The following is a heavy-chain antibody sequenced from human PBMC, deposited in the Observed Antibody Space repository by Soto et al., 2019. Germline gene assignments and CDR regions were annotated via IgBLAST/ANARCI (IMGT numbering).Heavy chain of an antibody. CDR2: IIPTYGTA. Sequence: QVQLVQSGAEVKKPGSSVKVSCKASGGTFSTYGLHWVRQAPGQGFEWMGGIIPTYGTANYAEKFRGRVTITADESTSTAYMELGSLTSEDTAEYYCARSRDSVGRGRLSAFDYWGQGTLVIVSS. CDR3: ARSRDSVGRGRLSAFDY. V-gene: IGHV1-69*01. CDR1: GGTFSTYG. D-gene: IGHD3-10*01. J-gene: IGHJ4*02.